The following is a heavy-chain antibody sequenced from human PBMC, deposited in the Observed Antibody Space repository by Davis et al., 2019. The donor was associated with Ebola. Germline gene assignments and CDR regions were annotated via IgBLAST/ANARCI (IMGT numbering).Heavy chain of an antibody. J-gene: IGHJ6*02. CDR1: GFTFSSYE. CDR2: ISSSGSTI. Sequence: GGSLRLSCAASGFTFSSYEMNWVRQAPGKGPEWVSYISSSGSTIYYADSVKGRFTISRDNAKNSLYLQMNSLGAEDTAVYYCARAVGSWFRELFKAYYGMDVWGQGTTVTVSS. D-gene: IGHD3-10*01. V-gene: IGHV3-48*03. CDR3: ARAVGSWFRELFKAYYGMDV.